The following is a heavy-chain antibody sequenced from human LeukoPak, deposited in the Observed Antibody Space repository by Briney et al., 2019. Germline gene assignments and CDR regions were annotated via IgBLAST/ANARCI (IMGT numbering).Heavy chain of an antibody. CDR3: ASSGSYYDFWSGYYSFDY. CDR2: IYTSGST. D-gene: IGHD3-3*01. Sequence: PSETLSLTCTVSGGSISSGSYYWSWIRQPAGKGLEWIGRIYTSGSTNYNPSLKSRVTISVDTSKNQFSLKLSSVTAADTAVYYCASSGSYYDFWSGYYSFDYWGQGTLVTVSS. V-gene: IGHV4-61*02. J-gene: IGHJ4*02. CDR1: GGSISSGSYY.